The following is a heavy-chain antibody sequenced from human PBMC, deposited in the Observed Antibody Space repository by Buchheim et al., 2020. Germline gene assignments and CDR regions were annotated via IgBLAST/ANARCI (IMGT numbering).Heavy chain of an antibody. D-gene: IGHD5-18*01. V-gene: IGHV4-39*01. CDR2: FYYSGDT. CDR3: ARHRGNSYGYMLFDY. CDR1: GGSISSSTYY. Sequence: QLQLQESGPGLVKPSETLSLTCTVSGGSISSSTYYWGWIRQPPGKGLEWIGSFYYSGDTFYNPSLKSRLTISVDTSENQLSLKLSSVTAADTAVYYCARHRGNSYGYMLFDYWGQGTL. J-gene: IGHJ4*02.